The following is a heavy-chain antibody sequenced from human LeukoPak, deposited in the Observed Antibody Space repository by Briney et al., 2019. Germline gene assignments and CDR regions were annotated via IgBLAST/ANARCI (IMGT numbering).Heavy chain of an antibody. Sequence: GGSLRLSSAASGFTFSSYGMHWDRQAPGKGLEWVAVIWYDGSNKYYADSVKGRFTISRDNSKNTLYLQMNSLRAEDTAVYYCAKEGGYDSSGYYDYWGQGTLVTVSS. CDR3: AKEGGYDSSGYYDY. CDR1: GFTFSSYG. CDR2: IWYDGSNK. V-gene: IGHV3-33*06. D-gene: IGHD3-22*01. J-gene: IGHJ4*02.